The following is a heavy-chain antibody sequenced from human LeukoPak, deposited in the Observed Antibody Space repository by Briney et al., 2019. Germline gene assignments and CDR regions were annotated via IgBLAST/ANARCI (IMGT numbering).Heavy chain of an antibody. Sequence: ASVKVSCKVSGNTFIGYWIHWVRQALGQGLEWMGAINPRGDATIGAQKFQGRVTTTRDTSTSTVYIELSSLRSEDTAVYYCAREGQQLKHFDYWGQGTLVTVSS. CDR3: AREGQQLKHFDY. J-gene: IGHJ4*02. D-gene: IGHD1-1*01. CDR1: GNTFIGYW. CDR2: INPRGDAT. V-gene: IGHV1-46*01.